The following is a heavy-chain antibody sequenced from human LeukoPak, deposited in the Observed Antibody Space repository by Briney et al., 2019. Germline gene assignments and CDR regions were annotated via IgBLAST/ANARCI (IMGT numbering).Heavy chain of an antibody. V-gene: IGHV3-23*01. CDR3: AKDLSNSRRYYFDY. CDR1: GFTFSSFA. D-gene: IGHD3-16*02. CDR2: ISGSGGST. Sequence: PGGSLRLSCAASGFTFSSFAMNWVRQAPGKGLEWVSAISGSGGSTYYADSVKGRFTISRDNSRNTLYLQMNSLRAEDTAVYYCAKDLSNSRRYYFDYWGQGTLVTVSS. J-gene: IGHJ4*02.